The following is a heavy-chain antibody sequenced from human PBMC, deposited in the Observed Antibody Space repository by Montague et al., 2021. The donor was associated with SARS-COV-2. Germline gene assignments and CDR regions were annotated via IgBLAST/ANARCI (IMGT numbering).Heavy chain of an antibody. J-gene: IGHJ4*02. CDR2: VYHSGST. CDR1: GFSISSGFY. V-gene: IGHV4-38-2*01. CDR3: ARRGYTGSDYFDY. Sequence: SETLSLTCSVSGFSISSGFYWAWIRPSPGKVPEWIGTVYHSGSTHYHPSLNGRVTVSIDTSKNQFSLTVTSVTAADTAVYFCARRGYTGSDYFDYWGQGTLVTVSS. D-gene: IGHD5-12*01.